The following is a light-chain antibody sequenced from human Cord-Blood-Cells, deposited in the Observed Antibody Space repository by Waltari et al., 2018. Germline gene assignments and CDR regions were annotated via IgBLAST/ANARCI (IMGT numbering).Light chain of an antibody. CDR1: QSISSW. J-gene: IGKJ1*01. Sequence: DIQMTQSPSTLSASVGDRVTITCRASQSISSWLAWYQQKPGKAPKLLIYKASSLESGVPSRFSGSVSVTEFTRSISSLQPDDFATYYCQQYNSYSWTFGQGTKVEIK. CDR2: KAS. V-gene: IGKV1-5*03. CDR3: QQYNSYSWT.